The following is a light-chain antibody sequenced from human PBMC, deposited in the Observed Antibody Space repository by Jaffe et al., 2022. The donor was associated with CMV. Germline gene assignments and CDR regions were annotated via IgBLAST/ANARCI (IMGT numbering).Light chain of an antibody. CDR1: SSNIGAGYD. CDR3: QSYDTSLSGWV. V-gene: IGLV1-40*01. CDR2: GNN. J-gene: IGLJ3*02. Sequence: QSVLTQPPSVSGAPGQRVTISCTGSSSNIGAGYDVHWYQQFPGTAPKLLIYGNNNRPSGVPDRFSGSESGTSASLAITGLQADDEADYYCQSYDTSLSGWVFGGGTKLTVL.